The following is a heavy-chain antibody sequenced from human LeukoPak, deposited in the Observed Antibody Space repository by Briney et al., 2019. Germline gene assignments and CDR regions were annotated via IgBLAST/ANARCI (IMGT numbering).Heavy chain of an antibody. Sequence: GGSLRLSCAASGFTFSNYWMSWVRQAPGKGLERVAKIKDDGREQDYVDSVKGRFSISRDNAKNLLYLQMNSLRADDTAVYYCARDRSRAFDPWGQGTLVTVSS. CDR3: ARDRSRAFDP. V-gene: IGHV3-7*01. J-gene: IGHJ5*02. D-gene: IGHD5-24*01. CDR2: IKDDGREQ. CDR1: GFTFSNYW.